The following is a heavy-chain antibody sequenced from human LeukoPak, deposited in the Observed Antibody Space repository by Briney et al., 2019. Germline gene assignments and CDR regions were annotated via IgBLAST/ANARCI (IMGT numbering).Heavy chain of an antibody. Sequence: SETLSLTCTVSGGSITSYYWTWVRQPPGKGLEWIGYGYYSGTTNYNPSLKSRVTISVDASKNQFSLKVSSVTAADTAVYHCARDAYSSGHYFFDYWGQGTLVTVSS. V-gene: IGHV4-59*01. D-gene: IGHD6-19*01. CDR1: GGSITSYY. J-gene: IGHJ4*02. CDR3: ARDAYSSGHYFFDY. CDR2: GYYSGTT.